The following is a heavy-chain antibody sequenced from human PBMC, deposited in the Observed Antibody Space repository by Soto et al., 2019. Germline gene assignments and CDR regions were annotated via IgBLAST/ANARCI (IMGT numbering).Heavy chain of an antibody. Sequence: QVQLVESGGGEVQPGRSLTISCAASGFTFSTYGMHWVRQTPGKGLEWVAVISYDGTNKFYSDSVKGLFTISRDNFKNTLTLQMNSLRDDDTAVYACAKDLQSYGDYDYYSYGMDVWGLGTRVTVSS. V-gene: IGHV3-30*18. CDR3: AKDLQSYGDYDYYSYGMDV. J-gene: IGHJ6*02. D-gene: IGHD4-17*01. CDR1: GFTFSTYG. CDR2: ISYDGTNK.